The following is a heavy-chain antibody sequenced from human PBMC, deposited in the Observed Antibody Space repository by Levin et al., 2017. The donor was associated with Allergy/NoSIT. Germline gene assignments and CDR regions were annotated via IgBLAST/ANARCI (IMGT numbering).Heavy chain of an antibody. CDR2: INPNSGGT. J-gene: IGHJ4*02. Sequence: ASVKVSCKASGYTFTGYHIHWVRQAPGRGLEWMGWINPNSGGTNYAQKFQGRVTMTRDTSISTAYMELSRLSSDDTAVYYCSKDPGLSGYDIPDWGQGTLVTVSS. CDR1: GYTFTGYH. V-gene: IGHV1-2*02. CDR3: SKDPGLSGYDIPD. D-gene: IGHD5-12*01.